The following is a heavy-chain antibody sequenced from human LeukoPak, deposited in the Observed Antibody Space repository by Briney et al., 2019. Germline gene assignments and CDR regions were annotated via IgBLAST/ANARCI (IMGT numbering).Heavy chain of an antibody. CDR3: ATDKVGHNWNEPDY. V-gene: IGHV1-24*01. J-gene: IGHJ4*02. CDR1: GYTLTELS. D-gene: IGHD1-20*01. Sequence: GASVKVSCKVSGYTLTELSMHWVRQAPGKGLEWMGGFDPEYGETIYAQKFKGRVTMTEDTYTDTAYMELSSLRSEDTAVYYCATDKVGHNWNEPDYWGQGTLVTVSS. CDR2: FDPEYGET.